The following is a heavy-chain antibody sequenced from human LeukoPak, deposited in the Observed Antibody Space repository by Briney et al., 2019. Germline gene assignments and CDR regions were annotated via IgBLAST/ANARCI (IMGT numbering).Heavy chain of an antibody. Sequence: SETLPLTCTVSGGSINGYYWSWIRQPPGKGLEWIGFIYTSGSTNYNPSLKSRVAISVDTSKNQFSLKLSSVTAADTAVYYCARQGDGYNWEVDYWGQGTLVTVSS. CDR2: IYTSGST. D-gene: IGHD5-24*01. J-gene: IGHJ4*02. CDR3: ARQGDGYNWEVDY. V-gene: IGHV4-4*09. CDR1: GGSINGYY.